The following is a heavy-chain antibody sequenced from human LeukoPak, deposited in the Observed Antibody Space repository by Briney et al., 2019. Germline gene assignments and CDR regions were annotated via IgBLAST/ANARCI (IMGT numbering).Heavy chain of an antibody. CDR2: ISTSSSYI. CDR3: ASPVIEAAGTDY. V-gene: IGHV3-21*01. CDR1: GFSFSDYT. D-gene: IGHD6-13*01. J-gene: IGHJ4*02. Sequence: GGSLRLSCAASGFSFSDYTMTWVRQAPGKGLEWVSSISTSSSYIYYADSVKGRFTISRDNAKNSLFLQMNSLRAEDTAVYYCASPVIEAAGTDYWGQGTLVTVSS.